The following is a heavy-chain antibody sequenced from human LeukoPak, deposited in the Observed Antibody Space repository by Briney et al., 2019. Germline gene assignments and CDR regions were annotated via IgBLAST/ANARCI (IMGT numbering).Heavy chain of an antibody. CDR3: AKDLSVVVPAAIGMDV. J-gene: IGHJ6*02. CDR2: ISYDGSNK. CDR1: GFTFSSYG. Sequence: PGRSLRLSCAASGFTFSSYGMHWVRQAPGKGLEWVAVISYDGSNKYYADSVKGRFTISRDNSKNTLYLQMNSLRAEDTAVCYCAKDLSVVVPAAIGMDVWGQGTTATVSS. D-gene: IGHD2-2*01. V-gene: IGHV3-30*18.